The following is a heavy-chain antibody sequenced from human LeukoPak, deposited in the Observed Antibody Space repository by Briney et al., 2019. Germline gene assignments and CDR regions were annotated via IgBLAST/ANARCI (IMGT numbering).Heavy chain of an antibody. CDR2: INPKNDGT. D-gene: IGHD2-15*01. V-gene: IGHV1-2*02. CDR1: LYTFTRYY. CDR3: ARGVVVAVLSYLRWWVYFDY. J-gene: IGHJ4*02. Sequence: APVTVSSKPSLYTFTRYYMHWVRQAPGQGLEGMGWINPKNDGTHYAQKFQGRVTMTRDTSISTAYMELSRLRSDDTAVYYCARGVVVAVLSYLRWWVYFDYWGEGTLVTVSS.